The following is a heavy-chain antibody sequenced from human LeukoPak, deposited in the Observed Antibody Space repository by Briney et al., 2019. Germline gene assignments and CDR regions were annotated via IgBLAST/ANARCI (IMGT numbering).Heavy chain of an antibody. V-gene: IGHV3-30*04. CDR2: ISYDGSNK. CDR1: GFTFSSYA. J-gene: IGHJ4*02. D-gene: IGHD6-19*01. Sequence: PGGSLRLSCAASGFTFSSYAMHWVRQAPGKGLEWVAVISYDGSNKYYADSVKGRFTISRDNYKNTLYLQMNSLRAEDTAVYYCARGASRLSVAVAGYIDYWGQGTLVTVSS. CDR3: ARGASRLSVAVAGYIDY.